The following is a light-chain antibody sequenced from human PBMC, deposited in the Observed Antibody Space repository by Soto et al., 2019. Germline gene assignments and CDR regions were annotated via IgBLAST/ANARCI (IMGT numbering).Light chain of an antibody. V-gene: IGKV1-5*01. Sequence: DIQMTQSPSTLSASVGGSVTITGRASQSISDWLAWYQQKPGKAPKLLIYDASVLQSGVPSRFTGSGSGTEFTLTISSLQPDDFATYYCQQYNSYSPTFGQGTKVEI. CDR1: QSISDW. J-gene: IGKJ1*01. CDR2: DAS. CDR3: QQYNSYSPT.